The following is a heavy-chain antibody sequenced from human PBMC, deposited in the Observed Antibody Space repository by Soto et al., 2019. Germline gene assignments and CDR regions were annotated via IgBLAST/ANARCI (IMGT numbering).Heavy chain of an antibody. CDR3: ARDLQPYYYYYMDV. D-gene: IGHD1-1*01. CDR2: IKQDGSEE. J-gene: IGHJ6*03. V-gene: IGHV3-7*01. CDR1: GFTFSSYW. Sequence: EVQLVESGGGLVQPGGSLRLSCAASGFTFSSYWMSWVRQAPGKGLEWVANIKQDGSEEYYVDSVKGRFTISRDNAKNSLYLQMNSLRAEDTAVYYCARDLQPYYYYYMDVWGKGTTVTVSS.